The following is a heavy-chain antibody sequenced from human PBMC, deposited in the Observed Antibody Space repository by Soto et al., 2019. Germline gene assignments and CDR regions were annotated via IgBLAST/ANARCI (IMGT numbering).Heavy chain of an antibody. D-gene: IGHD3-10*01. V-gene: IGHV3-21*01. CDR3: ARWGVGGEAFDI. CDR2: ISSSSSYI. CDR1: GFTFSSYS. Sequence: PGGSLRLSCAASGFTFSSYSMNWVRQAPGKGLEWVSSISSSSSYIYCADSVKGRFTISRDNAKNSLYLQMNSLRAEDTAVYYCARWGVGGEAFDIWGQGTMVTVSS. J-gene: IGHJ3*02.